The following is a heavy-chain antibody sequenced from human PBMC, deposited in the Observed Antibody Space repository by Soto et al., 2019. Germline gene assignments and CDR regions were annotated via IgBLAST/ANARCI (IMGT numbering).Heavy chain of an antibody. J-gene: IGHJ4*02. V-gene: IGHV1-58*01. Sequence: QMPLVQSGPEVKKPGTSVKVSCKASGFTFTSSAVQWVRQARGQRLEWIGWIVVGRDKTDYAQKFQERVTITRDMSTSTVYMELSSLRSEDTAMYYCAGLGSSAADYWGQGTLVTVSS. D-gene: IGHD7-27*01. CDR2: IVVGRDKT. CDR3: AGLGSSAADY. CDR1: GFTFTSSA.